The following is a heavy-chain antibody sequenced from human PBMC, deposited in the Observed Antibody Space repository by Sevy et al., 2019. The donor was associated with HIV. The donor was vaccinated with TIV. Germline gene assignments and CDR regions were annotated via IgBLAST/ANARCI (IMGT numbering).Heavy chain of an antibody. Sequence: GGSLRLSCAASGFTVSSNYMSWVRQAPGKGLEWVSVIYSGGSTYYADSVKGRFTISRDNSKNTLYLQMNRLRAEDTAVYYCARGLGGAGFWSGGYHSYYFDYWGQGTLVTVSS. D-gene: IGHD3-3*01. CDR1: GFTVSSNY. V-gene: IGHV3-53*01. J-gene: IGHJ4*02. CDR2: IYSGGST. CDR3: ARGLGGAGFWSGGYHSYYFDY.